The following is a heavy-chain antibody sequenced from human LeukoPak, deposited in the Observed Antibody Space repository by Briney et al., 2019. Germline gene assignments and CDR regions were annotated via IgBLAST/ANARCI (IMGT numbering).Heavy chain of an antibody. Sequence: SETLSLTCTVSGGSISSSSYYWGWIRQPPGKGLEWIGSIYYSGSTYYNPSLKSRVTISVDTSKNQFSLKLSSVTAADTAVYYCAREYSSSRYSVAYDYWGQGTLVTVSS. CDR3: AREYSSSRYSVAYDY. D-gene: IGHD6-13*01. J-gene: IGHJ4*02. CDR1: GGSISSSSYY. V-gene: IGHV4-39*02. CDR2: IYYSGST.